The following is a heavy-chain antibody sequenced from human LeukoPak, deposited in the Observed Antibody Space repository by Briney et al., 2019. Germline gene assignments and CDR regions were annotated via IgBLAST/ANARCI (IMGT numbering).Heavy chain of an antibody. D-gene: IGHD2-15*01. CDR1: LGTPISYA. V-gene: IGHV1-69*06. CDR3: AAMVVAATPDLSYGMDV. J-gene: IGHJ6*04. CDR2: IIPIFGTA. Sequence: SVKVSSKPSLGTPISYAISWGRQALGQGLEWMGGIIPIFGTANYAQKFQGRVTITADKSTSTAYMELSSLRSEGTAVYYCAAMVVAATPDLSYGMDVWGKGTTVTVSS.